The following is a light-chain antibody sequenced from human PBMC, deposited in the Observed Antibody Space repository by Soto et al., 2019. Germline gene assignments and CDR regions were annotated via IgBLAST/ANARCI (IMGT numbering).Light chain of an antibody. CDR3: QSYDSSLSGPSFV. CDR2: GNT. Sequence: QSVLTQPPSVSGAPGQRVTISCTGSSSNIGAGYDVHWYQQLPGPAPKLLIYGNTNRPSGVPDRFSGSKSGTSASLATTGLQAEDEADYYCQSYDSSLSGPSFVFGTGTKLTVL. J-gene: IGLJ1*01. V-gene: IGLV1-40*01. CDR1: SSNIGAGYD.